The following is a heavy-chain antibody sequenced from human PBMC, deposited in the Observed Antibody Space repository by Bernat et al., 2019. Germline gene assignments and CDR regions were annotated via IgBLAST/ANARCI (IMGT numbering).Heavy chain of an antibody. CDR3: ARRKYGSGSVKDWYFDL. CDR1: GGSISSSSYY. CDR2: IYYSGST. V-gene: IGHV4-39*01. Sequence: QLQLQESGPGLVKPSETLSLTCTVSGGSISSSSYYWGWIRQPPGKGLEWIGSIYYSGSTYYNPSLKSRVTISVDTSKNQFSLKLSSVTAADTAVYYCARRKYGSGSVKDWYFDLWGRGTLVTVSS. J-gene: IGHJ2*01. D-gene: IGHD3-10*01.